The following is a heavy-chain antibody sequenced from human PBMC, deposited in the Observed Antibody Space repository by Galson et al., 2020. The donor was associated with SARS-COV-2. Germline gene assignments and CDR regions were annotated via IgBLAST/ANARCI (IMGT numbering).Heavy chain of an antibody. CDR2: ISSSSSYT. CDR1: GFTFSDYY. V-gene: IGHV3-11*05. D-gene: IGHD5-18*01. Sequence: GSLRLSCAASGFTFSDYYMSWIRQAPGKGLEWVSYISSSSSYTNYADSVKGRFTISRDNAKNSLYLQMNSLRAEDTAVYYCARERSTWIQLWLPDYYYYYMDVWGKGTTVTVSS. CDR3: ARERSTWIQLWLPDYYYYYMDV. J-gene: IGHJ6*03.